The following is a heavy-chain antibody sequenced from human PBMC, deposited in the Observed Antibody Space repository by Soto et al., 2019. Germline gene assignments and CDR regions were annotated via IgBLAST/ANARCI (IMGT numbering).Heavy chain of an antibody. CDR3: AKGVSGYDYPTEYYFDY. V-gene: IGHV3-23*01. CDR2: ISGSGGST. J-gene: IGHJ4*02. D-gene: IGHD5-12*01. Sequence: ESGGGLVQPGGSLRLSCAASGFTFSSYAMSWVRQAPGKGLEWVSAISGSGGSTYYADSVKGRFTISRDNSKNTLYLQMNSLRAEDTAVYYCAKGVSGYDYPTEYYFDYWGQGTLVTVSS. CDR1: GFTFSSYA.